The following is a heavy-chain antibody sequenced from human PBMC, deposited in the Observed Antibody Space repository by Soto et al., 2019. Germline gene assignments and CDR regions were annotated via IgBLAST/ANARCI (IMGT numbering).Heavy chain of an antibody. V-gene: IGHV1-8*01. J-gene: IGHJ3*02. CDR1: GYTFTSYD. CDR2: MNPNSGNT. Sequence: QVQLVQSGAEVKKPGASVKVSCKASGYTFTSYDINWVRQATGQGLEWMGWMNPNSGNTGYAQKFQGRVTMNRNTSISTAYMELSSLRSEDTAVYYCARFYSSGWFDAFDIWGQGTMVTVSS. D-gene: IGHD6-19*01. CDR3: ARFYSSGWFDAFDI.